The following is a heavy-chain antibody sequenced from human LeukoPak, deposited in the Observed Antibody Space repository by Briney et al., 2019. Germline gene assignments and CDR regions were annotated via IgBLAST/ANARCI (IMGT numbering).Heavy chain of an antibody. Sequence: ASVKVSCKASGYTFTSYGISWVRQAPGQGLEWMGWISAYNGNTNYAQKLQGRVTMTTGTSTSTAYMELRSLRSDDTAVYYCARVVVAAIDSWFDPWGLGTLVTVSS. V-gene: IGHV1-18*01. CDR1: GYTFTSYG. CDR2: ISAYNGNT. CDR3: ARVVVAAIDSWFDP. J-gene: IGHJ5*02. D-gene: IGHD2-15*01.